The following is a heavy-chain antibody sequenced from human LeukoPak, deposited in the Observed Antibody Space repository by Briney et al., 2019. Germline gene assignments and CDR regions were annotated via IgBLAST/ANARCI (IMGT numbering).Heavy chain of an antibody. CDR2: IRYDGSNK. D-gene: IGHD5-24*01. CDR3: ASSYSARWLDRYFQH. V-gene: IGHV3-30*02. J-gene: IGHJ1*01. CDR1: GFTFSSYG. Sequence: GGSLRLSCAASGFTFSSYGMHWVRQAPGKGLEWVAFIRYDGSNKYYADSVKGRFTISRDNSKNTLYLQMNSLRAEDTAVYYCASSYSARWLDRYFQHWGQGTLVTVSS.